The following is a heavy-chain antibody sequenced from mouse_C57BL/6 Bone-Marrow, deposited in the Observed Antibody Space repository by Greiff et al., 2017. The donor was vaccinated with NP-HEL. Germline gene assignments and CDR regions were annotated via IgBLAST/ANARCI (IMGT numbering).Heavy chain of an antibody. Sequence: EVQLQQSGPELVKPGASVKMSCKASGYTFTDYNMHWVKQSHGKSLEWIGYINPNNGGTSYNQKFKGKATLTVNKSSSTAYMELRSLTSEDSAVYYCAHLYYGNYVPYWGQGTTLTVSS. J-gene: IGHJ2*01. V-gene: IGHV1-22*01. CDR3: AHLYYGNYVPY. CDR1: GYTFTDYN. CDR2: INPNNGGT. D-gene: IGHD2-1*01.